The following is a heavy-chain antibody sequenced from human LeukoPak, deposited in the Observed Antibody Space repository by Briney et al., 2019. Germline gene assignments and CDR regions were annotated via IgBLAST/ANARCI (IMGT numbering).Heavy chain of an antibody. V-gene: IGHV1-46*01. CDR1: GYSLSDHY. CDR3: ARDRTYGDYDEKGLDY. D-gene: IGHD4-17*01. CDR2: INPSGGST. J-gene: IGHJ4*02. Sequence: GASVKVSCKASGYSLSDHYMHWVRQAPGQGLEWMGIINPSGGSTSYAQKFQGRVTMTRDMSTSTVYMELSSLRSEDTAVYYCARDRTYGDYDEKGLDYWGQGTLVTVSS.